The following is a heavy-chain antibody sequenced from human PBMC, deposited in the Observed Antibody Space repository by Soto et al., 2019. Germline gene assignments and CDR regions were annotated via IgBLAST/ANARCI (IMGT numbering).Heavy chain of an antibody. Sequence: GESLKISCKGSGYSFTSYWIGWVRQMPGKGLEWMGIIYPGDSDTRYSPSFQGQVTISADKSISTAYLQWSSLKASDTAMYYCARRRGSPHIGRHYYYYGMDVWGQGTTVTVSS. D-gene: IGHD3-16*01. V-gene: IGHV5-51*01. J-gene: IGHJ6*02. CDR1: GYSFTSYW. CDR2: IYPGDSDT. CDR3: ARRRGSPHIGRHYYYYGMDV.